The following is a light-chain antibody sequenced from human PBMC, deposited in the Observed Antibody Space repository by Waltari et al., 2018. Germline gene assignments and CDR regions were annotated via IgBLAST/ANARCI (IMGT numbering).Light chain of an antibody. Sequence: SYELTQLPSVSVSPGQTARITCSGDVLGETFDDWYRQEPGQAPVLVIYEVDKRYPGVPERFSGSTSGNTATLTISRVLTEDEADYYCVSGDEDILVFGGGTKLTVL. CDR3: VSGDEDILV. CDR1: VLGETF. J-gene: IGLJ3*02. CDR2: EVD. V-gene: IGLV3-22*01.